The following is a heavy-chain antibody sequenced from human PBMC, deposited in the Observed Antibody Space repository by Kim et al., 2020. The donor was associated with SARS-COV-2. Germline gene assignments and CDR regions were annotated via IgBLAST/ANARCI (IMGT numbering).Heavy chain of an antibody. D-gene: IGHD5-18*01. Sequence: ASVKVSCKASGYTFTSYAMNWVRQAPGQWLEWMGWINTNTGNPTYAQGFTGRFVFSLDTSVSTAYLQISSLKAEDTAVYYCARCRYSYGPNWFDPWGQGTLVTVSS. CDR2: INTNTGNP. V-gene: IGHV7-4-1*02. J-gene: IGHJ5*02. CDR3: ARCRYSYGPNWFDP. CDR1: GYTFTSYA.